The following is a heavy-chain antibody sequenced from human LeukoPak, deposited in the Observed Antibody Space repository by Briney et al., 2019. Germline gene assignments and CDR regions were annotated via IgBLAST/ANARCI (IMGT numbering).Heavy chain of an antibody. D-gene: IGHD6-19*01. CDR3: ARSYGYSSGWYGAYYFDY. J-gene: IGHJ4*02. V-gene: IGHV4-39*07. CDR2: INYSGST. CDR1: GGSISSSSYY. Sequence: SETLSLTCTVSGGSISSSSYYWGWIRQPPGKGLEWIGSINYSGSTYYNPSLKSRVTISVDRSKNQFSLKLSSVTAADTAVYYCARSYGYSSGWYGAYYFDYWGQGTLVTVSS.